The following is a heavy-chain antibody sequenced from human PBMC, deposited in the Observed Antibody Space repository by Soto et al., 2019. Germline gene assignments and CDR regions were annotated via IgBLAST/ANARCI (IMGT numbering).Heavy chain of an antibody. V-gene: IGHV4-59*08. Sequence: PSETLSLTCTVSGGSISSYYWSWIRQPPGKGLEWIGYIYYSGSTNYNPSLKSRVTISVDTSKNQFSLKLSSVTAADTAVYYCARTTRTDFWSGYSSYYYMDVWGKGTTVTVSS. CDR2: IYYSGST. CDR1: GGSISSYY. J-gene: IGHJ6*03. CDR3: ARTTRTDFWSGYSSYYYMDV. D-gene: IGHD3-3*01.